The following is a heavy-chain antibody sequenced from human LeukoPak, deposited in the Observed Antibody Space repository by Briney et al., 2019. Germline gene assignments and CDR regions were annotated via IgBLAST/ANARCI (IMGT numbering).Heavy chain of an antibody. J-gene: IGHJ3*02. V-gene: IGHV4-61*01. CDR2: IYYSGST. D-gene: IGHD3-3*01. CDR3: ARDRGGRITIFGVVIPDAFDI. CDR1: GGSISSGSYY. Sequence: SETLSLTCTVSGGSISSGSYYWSWIRQPPGKGLEWIGYIYYSGSTNYNPSLKSRVTISVDTSKNQFSLKLSSVTAADTAVYYCARDRGGRITIFGVVIPDAFDIWGQGTMVTVSS.